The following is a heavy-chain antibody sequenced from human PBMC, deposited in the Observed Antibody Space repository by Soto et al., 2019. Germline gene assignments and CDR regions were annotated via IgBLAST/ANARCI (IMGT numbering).Heavy chain of an antibody. CDR1: GYTFTSYG. D-gene: IGHD2-15*01. Sequence: QVQLVQSGAEVKKPGASVKVSCKASGYTFTSYGITWVRQAPGQGLEWMGWISPYNGNTNYAQKFQGRVTMTTDTSXXTXYXXLRSLRSDDPAVYYCARGGLGYCSGGSCPQNWFDPWGQGTLVTVSS. V-gene: IGHV1-18*01. J-gene: IGHJ5*02. CDR2: ISPYNGNT. CDR3: ARGGLGYCSGGSCPQNWFDP.